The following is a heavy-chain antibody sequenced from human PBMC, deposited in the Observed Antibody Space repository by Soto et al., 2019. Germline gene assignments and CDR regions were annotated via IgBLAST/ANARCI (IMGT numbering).Heavy chain of an antibody. V-gene: IGHV1-69*01. CDR2: IIPIFGTA. Sequence: QVQLVQSGAEVEKPGSSVKVSCKASGGTFSSYSINWVRQAPGQGLEWMGEIIPIFGTANYAQKLQGRVTITADESTSTASMEPGSLRSEDTPMYYCARNGGRHSGGIDYWGQGTLVTVSS. D-gene: IGHD1-26*01. J-gene: IGHJ4*02. CDR1: GGTFSSYS. CDR3: ARNGGRHSGGIDY.